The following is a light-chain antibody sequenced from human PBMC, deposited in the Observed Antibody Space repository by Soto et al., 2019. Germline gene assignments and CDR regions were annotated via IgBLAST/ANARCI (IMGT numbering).Light chain of an antibody. CDR2: DVN. V-gene: IGLV2-8*01. Sequence: QSALTQPPSASGSPGQSVTFSCTGTSSDIGGYNYVSWYQQHPGKAPKLMIYDVNKRPSGVPDRFSGSKSGNTASLTISGLQAEDEADYYCCSYAGSSTYVFGAGTKLTVL. J-gene: IGLJ1*01. CDR1: SSDIGGYNY. CDR3: CSYAGSSTYV.